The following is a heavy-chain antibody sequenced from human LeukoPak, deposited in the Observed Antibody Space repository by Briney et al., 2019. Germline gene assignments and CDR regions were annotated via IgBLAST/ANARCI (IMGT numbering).Heavy chain of an antibody. V-gene: IGHV3-21*01. CDR2: ISSSSSYV. CDR1: GFTFSSYS. CDR3: ARDSRIAVAGFDY. D-gene: IGHD6-19*01. Sequence: GGSLRLSCAASGFTFSSYSMNWVRQAPGRGLEWVSSISSSSSYVYYADSAKGRFTISRDNAKNSLYLQMNSLRAEDTAVYYCARDSRIAVAGFDYWGQGTLVTVSS. J-gene: IGHJ4*02.